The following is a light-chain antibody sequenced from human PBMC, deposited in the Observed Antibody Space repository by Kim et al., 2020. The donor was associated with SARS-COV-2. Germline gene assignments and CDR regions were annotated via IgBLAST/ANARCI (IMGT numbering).Light chain of an antibody. CDR1: QGIRCY. V-gene: IGKV1-8*01. J-gene: IGKJ4*01. CDR3: HQNYSYPLI. Sequence: TRNRITSPCLESQGIRCYLTWYQHKPGKAPKHLIYAQFTRKNGVPTRFSESGSGEDFTHTITCLQSEDFPTNYSHQNYSYPLIIGAGTNVYIK. CDR2: AQF.